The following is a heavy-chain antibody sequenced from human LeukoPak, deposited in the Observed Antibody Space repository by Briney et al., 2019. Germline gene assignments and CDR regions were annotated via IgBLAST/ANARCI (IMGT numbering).Heavy chain of an antibody. D-gene: IGHD3-22*01. J-gene: IGHJ3*02. V-gene: IGHV1-18*01. CDR2: ISAYNGNT. CDR1: GYTFTSYG. CDR3: ARGVGYYYDSSGYRPLRAFDI. Sequence: ASVTVSCTASGYTFTSYGISWVRQAPGQGLEWMGWISAYNGNTNYAQKLQGRVTMTTDTSTSTAYMELRSLRSDDAAVYYCARGVGYYYDSSGYRPLRAFDIWGQGTMVTVSS.